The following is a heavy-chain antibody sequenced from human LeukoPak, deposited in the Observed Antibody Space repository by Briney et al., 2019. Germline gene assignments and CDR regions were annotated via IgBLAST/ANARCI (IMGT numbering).Heavy chain of an antibody. CDR3: ARGSMRRRYFYYYMDV. J-gene: IGHJ6*03. Sequence: SETLSLTCGVSGGPLSDYYWGWIRQSPWGLEWIGEINHGGSANYNPSLKSRVTISVDTSKNQFSLHLSSVTAADSAVYFCARGSMRRRYFYYYMDVWGNGTTVTVSS. CDR2: INHGGSA. CDR1: GGPLSDYY. V-gene: IGHV4-34*01.